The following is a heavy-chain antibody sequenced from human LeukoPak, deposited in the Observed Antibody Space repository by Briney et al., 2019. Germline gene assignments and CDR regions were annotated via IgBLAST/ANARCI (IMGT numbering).Heavy chain of an antibody. D-gene: IGHD1-14*01. J-gene: IGHJ6*02. CDR1: GGSISSYY. Sequence: SETLSLTCTVSGGSISSYYWSWIRQPPGKGLEWIAYISDIGSINYNPSLKSRVTISLDTSKNQFSLKLSSVTAADTAVYYCARDRRETGYYGMDVWGQGTTVTVFS. CDR2: ISDIGSI. CDR3: ARDRRETGYYGMDV. V-gene: IGHV4-59*12.